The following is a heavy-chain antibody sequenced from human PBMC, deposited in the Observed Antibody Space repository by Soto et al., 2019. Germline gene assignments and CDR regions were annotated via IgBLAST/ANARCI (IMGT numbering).Heavy chain of an antibody. CDR3: ARVGQLAPNYYMDV. CDR2: ISHSGST. V-gene: IGHV4-34*01. CDR1: GGSFSGYY. J-gene: IGHJ6*03. D-gene: IGHD6-6*01. Sequence: QVQLQQWGAGLLKPSETLSLTCAVYGGSFSGYYWSWIRQPPGKGLEWIGEISHSGSTNYNPSLKSRVTISVDTSKNQFSLKLSSVTAADTAVYYCARVGQLAPNYYMDVWGKGTTVTVSS.